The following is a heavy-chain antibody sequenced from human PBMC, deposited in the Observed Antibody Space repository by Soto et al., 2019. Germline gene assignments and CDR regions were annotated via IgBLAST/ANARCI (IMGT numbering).Heavy chain of an antibody. Sequence: QVQLVQSGAEVKKPGASVKVSCKASGYTFFNCGISWVRQAPGQGLEWMGWISAYNGNRNYAGKFQGRATMTTETSTSTAYMELRSLRSDDTAVYYCVRDGITLAGSFDYWGQGTLVTVSS. CDR2: ISAYNGNR. CDR1: GYTFFNCG. CDR3: VRDGITLAGSFDY. J-gene: IGHJ4*02. D-gene: IGHD6-19*01. V-gene: IGHV1-18*01.